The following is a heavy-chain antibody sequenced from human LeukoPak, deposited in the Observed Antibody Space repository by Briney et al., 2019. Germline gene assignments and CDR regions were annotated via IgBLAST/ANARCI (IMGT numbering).Heavy chain of an antibody. CDR1: GGAIDTYF. CDR2: VAVSYGEST. V-gene: IGHV4-59*01. Sequence: SETLSLTCTVSGGAIDTYFWSWIRQPPGKGLEWIGYVAVSYGESTKYNPSLKSRVTISLDSSRKQFSLNLSSVTAADAAVYYCARDNWNDGNYYYGVAVWGQGTTVTVSS. CDR3: ARDNWNDGNYYYGVAV. J-gene: IGHJ6*02. D-gene: IGHD1-1*01.